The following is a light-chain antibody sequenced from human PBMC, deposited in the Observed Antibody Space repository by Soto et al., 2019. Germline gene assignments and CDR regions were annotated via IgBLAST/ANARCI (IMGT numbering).Light chain of an antibody. CDR3: QQYNHYYS. CDR2: KAS. Sequence: DIPLTQSPSTLSASVGDRVTITRRASQTINTWLAWYQQKPGKGPKLLIYKASRLESGVPSRFSGSGSGTEFTLTISSLQPDDLATYYCQQYNHYYSFGQGTKLEIK. CDR1: QTINTW. V-gene: IGKV1-5*03. J-gene: IGKJ2*03.